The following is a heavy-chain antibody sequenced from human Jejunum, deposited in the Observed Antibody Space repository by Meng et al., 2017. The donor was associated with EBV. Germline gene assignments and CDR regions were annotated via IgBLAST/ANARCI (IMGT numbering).Heavy chain of an antibody. D-gene: IGHD4-23*01. V-gene: IGHV3-23*04. CDR2: ISGNSITT. Sequence: EGALVGSGGGLVQPGGSLGFSCAASGFSFSIYGMSWVRQAPGKGLECVSGISGNSITTSYADSVKGRFTISRDNSKNTVFLQMNSLRAEDTAIYYCAKSLFGGNTVWGQGTLVTVSS. J-gene: IGHJ4*02. CDR1: GFSFSIYG. CDR3: AKSLFGGNTV.